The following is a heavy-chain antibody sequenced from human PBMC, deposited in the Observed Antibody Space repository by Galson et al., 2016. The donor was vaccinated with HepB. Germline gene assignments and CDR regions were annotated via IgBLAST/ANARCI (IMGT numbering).Heavy chain of an antibody. CDR2: ISYDGSRE. CDR1: GYNLRGYA. CDR3: ARERRGYYAEY. V-gene: IGHV3-30*04. J-gene: IGHJ4*02. Sequence: SMRLPSAASGYNLRGYAMHWVRQAPGQGLDWVALISYDGSREDYADSVKGRFTIARDNSKNTLYLQMDSLRIEDTAVYFCARERRGYYAEYWGQGTQVTVSS.